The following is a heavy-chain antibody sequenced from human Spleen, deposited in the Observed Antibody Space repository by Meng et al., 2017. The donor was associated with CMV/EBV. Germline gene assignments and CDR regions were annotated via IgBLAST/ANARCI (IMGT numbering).Heavy chain of an antibody. D-gene: IGHD3-3*01. Sequence: GESLKISCAASGFSFGSYAMSWVRQAPGKGLEWVSLITNSGADTFYADSVKGRFTISRDNAKNSLDLHMNSLRAEDTAVYYCARETQRDFDFWSGVGVLHYFDYWGQGAVVTVSS. CDR1: GFSFGSYA. CDR3: ARETQRDFDFWSGVGVLHYFDY. J-gene: IGHJ4*02. V-gene: IGHV3-21*01. CDR2: ITNSGADT.